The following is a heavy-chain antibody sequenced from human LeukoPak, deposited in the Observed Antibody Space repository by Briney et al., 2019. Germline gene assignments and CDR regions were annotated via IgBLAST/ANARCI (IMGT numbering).Heavy chain of an antibody. J-gene: IGHJ4*02. Sequence: PSETLSLTCTVSGGSISSSSSYWGWIRQPPGKGLDWIGSIDYSGSTHYNPSLKSRATMSADTSKNQFSLKLSSVTAADTAVYYCAREEDFDYWGQGTLVTVSS. CDR2: IDYSGST. V-gene: IGHV4-39*02. CDR3: AREEDFDY. CDR1: GGSISSSSSY.